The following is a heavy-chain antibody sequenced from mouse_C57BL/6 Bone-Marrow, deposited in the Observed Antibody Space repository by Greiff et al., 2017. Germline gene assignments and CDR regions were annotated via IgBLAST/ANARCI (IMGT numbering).Heavy chain of an antibody. Sequence: VKLQESGAELVRPGASVTLSCKASGYTFTDYEMHWVKQTPVHGLEWIGAIDPETGGTAYNQKFKGKAILTADKSSSTAYMELRSLTSEDSAVYYCTRRGAYGNFSWFAYWGQVTLVTVSA. D-gene: IGHD2-1*01. CDR1: GYTFTDYE. CDR2: IDPETGGT. CDR3: TRRGAYGNFSWFAY. V-gene: IGHV1-15*01. J-gene: IGHJ3*01.